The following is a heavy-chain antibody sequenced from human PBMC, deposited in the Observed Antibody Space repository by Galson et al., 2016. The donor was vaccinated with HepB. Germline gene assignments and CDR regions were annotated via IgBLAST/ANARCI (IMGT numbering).Heavy chain of an antibody. J-gene: IGHJ6*02. CDR1: GFTFSDYY. V-gene: IGHV3-11*01. Sequence: SLRLSCAASGFTFSDYYMNWIRQAPGKGLQWVAYIISSDRPIFYADSVKGRFTISRDNAKNSLYLEMNSLRAEDTAVYYCARERRGRKTSSGSYFNGYYGLDVWGQGTTVTVSS. CDR3: ARERRGRKTSSGSYFNGYYGLDV. CDR2: IISSDRPI. D-gene: IGHD3-10*01.